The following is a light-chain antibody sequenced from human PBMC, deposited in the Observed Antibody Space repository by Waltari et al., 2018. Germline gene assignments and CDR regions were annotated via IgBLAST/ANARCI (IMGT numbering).Light chain of an antibody. J-gene: IGKJ5*01. V-gene: IGKV3-11*01. Sequence: EIVLTQSPATLSLSPGERATLPCRATLSVINYLAWYQQKHGQAPRLLLYDASNRATGIPARFSGSGSGTDFTLTISSLEPEDFAVYYCQQRSNWPPGITFGQWTRLEIK. CDR3: QQRSNWPPGIT. CDR2: DAS. CDR1: LSVINY.